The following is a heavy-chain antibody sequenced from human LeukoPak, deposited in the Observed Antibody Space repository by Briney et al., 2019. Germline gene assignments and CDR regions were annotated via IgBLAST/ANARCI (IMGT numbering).Heavy chain of an antibody. CDR1: GFTFSSYA. D-gene: IGHD2-2*01. J-gene: IGHJ4*02. CDR2: IKQDGSEK. Sequence: PGGSLRLSCAASGFTFSSYAMSWVRQAPGKGLEWVANIKQDGSEKYYVDSVKGRFTISRDNAKNSLYLQMNSLRAEDTAVYYCARDAVVPGICDYWGQGTLVTVSS. V-gene: IGHV3-7*01. CDR3: ARDAVVPGICDY.